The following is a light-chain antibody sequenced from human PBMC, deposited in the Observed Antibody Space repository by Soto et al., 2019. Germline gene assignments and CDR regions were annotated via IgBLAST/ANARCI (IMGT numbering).Light chain of an antibody. CDR3: QQYGSSRT. J-gene: IGKJ1*01. CDR2: GAS. CDR1: QSVNNN. Sequence: ETLMTQSPATLSVSPGERATLSCRASQSVNNNLAWYQQKPGQAPRLLVYGASSRATGIPDRFSGSGPGTDFTLTVSRLEPEDFAVYYCQQYGSSRTFGQGTKVDIK. V-gene: IGKV3-20*01.